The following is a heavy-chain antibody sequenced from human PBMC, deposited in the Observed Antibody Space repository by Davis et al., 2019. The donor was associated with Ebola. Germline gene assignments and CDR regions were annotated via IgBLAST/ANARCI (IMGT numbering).Heavy chain of an antibody. CDR2: INTNTGNP. CDR1: GYTFTSYA. Sequence: AASVKVSCKASGYTFTSYAMNWVRQAPGQGLEWVGWINTNTGNPTYAQGFTGRFVFSLDTSVSTAYLQISSLKAEDTAVYYCAREIWQWPYYYYGMDVWGKGTTVTVSS. J-gene: IGHJ6*04. D-gene: IGHD6-19*01. V-gene: IGHV7-4-1*02. CDR3: AREIWQWPYYYYGMDV.